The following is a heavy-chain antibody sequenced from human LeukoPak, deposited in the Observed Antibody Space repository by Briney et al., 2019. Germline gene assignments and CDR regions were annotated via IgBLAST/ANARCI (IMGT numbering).Heavy chain of an antibody. CDR1: GFTFTSYA. CDR2: ISGSSGST. V-gene: IGHV3-23*01. CDR3: AKVFGVVIVNDAFDI. Sequence: GGSLRLSCAASGFTFTSYAMTWVRQAPGKGLYWVSAISGSSGSTYYADSVKGRFTISRDNSKNTLYLQMNSLRAEDTAVYYCAKVFGVVIVNDAFDIWGQGTMVTVSS. D-gene: IGHD3-3*01. J-gene: IGHJ3*02.